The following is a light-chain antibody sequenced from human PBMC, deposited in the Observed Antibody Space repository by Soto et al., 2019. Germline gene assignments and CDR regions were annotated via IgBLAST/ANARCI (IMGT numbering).Light chain of an antibody. Sequence: QSALTQPASVSGSPGQSITISCTGTSSDVGGYNYVSWYQQHPGKAPKLMIYDVSNRPSGVSNRFSGSKSGNTASLTISDLQAEDESDYYCSSYTSSSTVVFGGGTQLTVL. CDR1: SSDVGGYNY. J-gene: IGLJ2*01. CDR3: SSYTSSSTVV. CDR2: DVS. V-gene: IGLV2-14*01.